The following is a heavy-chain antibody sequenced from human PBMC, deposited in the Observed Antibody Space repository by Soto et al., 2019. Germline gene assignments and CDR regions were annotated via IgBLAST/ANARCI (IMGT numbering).Heavy chain of an antibody. D-gene: IGHD2-8*01. CDR1: GFSVGSNY. J-gene: IGHJ4*02. CDR3: ARKSDSSPVPEADGV. Sequence: EVQLVETGGGLIQPGGSLRLSCAASGFSVGSNYMTWVRQSPGKGLEWVSLIYSNGDTDYADSVKGRFSISRDNFKNTLYLQMNNLRAEGKGVYHCARKSDSSPVPEADGVWGRGTLVTVSS. V-gene: IGHV3-53*02. CDR2: IYSNGDT.